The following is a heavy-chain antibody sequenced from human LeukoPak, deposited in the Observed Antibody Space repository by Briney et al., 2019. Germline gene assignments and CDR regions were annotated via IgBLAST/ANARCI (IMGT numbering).Heavy chain of an antibody. CDR3: ARTTDYYDSSGYYGEVYFDY. J-gene: IGHJ4*02. CDR1: GYSISSSNW. V-gene: IGHV4-28*05. Sequence: SETLSLTCAVSGYSISSSNWWGWIRQPPGKGLEWIGYIYYSGSIYYNPSLKSRVTMSVDTSKNQFSLKLSSVTAADTAVYYCARTTDYYDSSGYYGEVYFDYWGQGTLVTVSS. D-gene: IGHD3-22*01. CDR2: IYYSGSI.